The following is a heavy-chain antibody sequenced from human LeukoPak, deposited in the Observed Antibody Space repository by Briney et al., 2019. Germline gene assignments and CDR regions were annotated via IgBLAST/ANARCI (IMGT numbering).Heavy chain of an antibody. CDR1: GYTFTSYG. Sequence: ASVKVSCKASGYTFTSYGISWVRQAPGQGLEWMGWISAYNGNTNYAQKLQGRVTMTTDTSTSTAYMELRSLRSDDTAVYYCAREGITIFGVVTPIFDYWGQGTLVTVSS. D-gene: IGHD3-3*01. J-gene: IGHJ4*02. CDR2: ISAYNGNT. CDR3: AREGITIFGVVTPIFDY. V-gene: IGHV1-18*01.